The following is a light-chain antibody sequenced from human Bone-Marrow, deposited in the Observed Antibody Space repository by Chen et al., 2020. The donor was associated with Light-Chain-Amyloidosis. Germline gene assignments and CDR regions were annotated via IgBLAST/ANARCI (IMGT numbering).Light chain of an antibody. J-gene: IGLJ2*01. CDR2: RDT. CDR1: DLPTKY. CDR3: HSADSSGTYEVI. Sequence: SYELTQPPSVSVSPGQTARITCSGDDLPTKYAYWYQQKPGQAPVLVIHRDTERPSGISERFSRSRSGTTATLTISGVLAEDEADNHCHSADSSGTYEVIFGGGTKLTVL. V-gene: IGLV3-25*03.